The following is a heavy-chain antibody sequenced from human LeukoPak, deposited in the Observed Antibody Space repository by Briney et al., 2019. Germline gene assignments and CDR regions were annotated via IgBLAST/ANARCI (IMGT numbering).Heavy chain of an antibody. V-gene: IGHV4-59*01. CDR3: ARDGGDSIAAAGTYVFDY. D-gene: IGHD6-13*01. J-gene: IGHJ4*02. Sequence: PSETLSLTCTVSGGSISAYYWSWIRQPPGKGLEWIGYIYYSGSTNYNPSLKSRVTISVDASKNQFSLKLSSVTAADTAVYYCARDGGDSIAAAGTYVFDYWGQGTLVTVSS. CDR2: IYYSGST. CDR1: GGSISAYY.